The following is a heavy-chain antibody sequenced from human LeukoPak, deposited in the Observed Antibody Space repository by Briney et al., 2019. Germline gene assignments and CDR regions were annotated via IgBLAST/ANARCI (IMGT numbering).Heavy chain of an antibody. CDR1: GFTFSSYA. CDR2: IKTKTDGGTT. J-gene: IGHJ4*02. CDR3: TTAGYCSGGRCYPDY. D-gene: IGHD2-15*01. Sequence: PGGSLRLSCAASGFTFSSYAMSWVRQAPGKGLEWVGHIKTKTDGGTTDYATPVKGRFTISRDDSKNTLYLQMNSLKTEDTAVYYCTTAGYCSGGRCYPDYWGQGTLVTVSS. V-gene: IGHV3-15*01.